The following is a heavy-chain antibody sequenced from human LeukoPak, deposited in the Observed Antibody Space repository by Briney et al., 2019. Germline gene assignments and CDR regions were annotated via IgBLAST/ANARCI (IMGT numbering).Heavy chain of an antibody. CDR1: GGSLSSYY. J-gene: IGHJ4*02. V-gene: IGHV4-59*01. CDR2: IYSRGLTRGST. D-gene: IGHD1-26*01. CDR3: ARDQEYSGSYYRYFDY. Sequence: SETLSLTCTVSGGSLSSYYWSWIRQPPGKGLEWTGYIYSRGLTRGSTNYNPSLKSRVTISVDTSKNQFSLKLSSVTAADTAVYYCARDQEYSGSYYRYFDYWGQGTLVTVSS.